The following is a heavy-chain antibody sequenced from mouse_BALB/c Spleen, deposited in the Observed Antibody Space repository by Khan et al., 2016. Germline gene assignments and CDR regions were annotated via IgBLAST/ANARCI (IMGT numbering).Heavy chain of an antibody. J-gene: IGHJ3*01. CDR3: ARGAY. CDR2: ILTGSGTT. V-gene: IGHV1-9*01. Sequence: QVQLKESGAELMKPGASVKMSCKASGYTFSSYWIEWVKQRPGHGLEWIGEILTGSGTTNYNENFKVKATFTADTSSNTAYMQLSTLTSEDAAVYYCARGAYWGQGTLVTVSA. CDR1: GYTFSSYW.